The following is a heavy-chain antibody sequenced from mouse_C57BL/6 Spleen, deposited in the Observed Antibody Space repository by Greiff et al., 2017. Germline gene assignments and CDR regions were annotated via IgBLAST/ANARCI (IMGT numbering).Heavy chain of an antibody. J-gene: IGHJ4*01. D-gene: IGHD3-3*01. CDR3: ARGGWFYAMDY. CDR1: GYSITSGYD. V-gene: IGHV3-1*01. Sequence: VQLQQSGPGMVKPSQSLSLTCTVTGYSITSGYDWHWIRHFPGNKLEWMGYISYSGSTNYNPSLKSRISITHDTSKNHFFLKLNSVTTEDTATYYCARGGWFYAMDYWGQGTSVTVSS. CDR2: ISYSGST.